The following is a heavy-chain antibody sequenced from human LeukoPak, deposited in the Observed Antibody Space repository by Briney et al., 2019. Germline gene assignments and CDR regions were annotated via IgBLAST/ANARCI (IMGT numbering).Heavy chain of an antibody. D-gene: IGHD2-2*01. Sequence: SETLSLTCTVSGSSISSYYWSWIRQPAGKGLEWIGRIYSSGSTNYNPSLKSRVTMSVDTSKNQFSLKLSSVTAADTAVCYCARGQYHLLYWYFDLWGRGTLVTVSS. V-gene: IGHV4-4*07. CDR1: GSSISSYY. CDR3: ARGQYHLLYWYFDL. J-gene: IGHJ2*01. CDR2: IYSSGST.